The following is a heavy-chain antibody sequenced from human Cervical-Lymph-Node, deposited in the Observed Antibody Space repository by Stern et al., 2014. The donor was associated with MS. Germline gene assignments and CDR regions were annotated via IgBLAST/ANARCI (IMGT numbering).Heavy chain of an antibody. CDR3: ARGGKNDAFDI. D-gene: IGHD3-16*01. V-gene: IGHV3-66*02. J-gene: IGHJ3*02. CDR2: LYSGGSS. CDR1: GFTVSSFF. Sequence: MQLVQSGGALVQPGGSLRLSCAASGFTVSSFFVSWVRQAPGKGLEWVSILYSGGSSFYSASVKGRFTISRDTSTNTLYLQMTSLRAEDTAVYYCARGGKNDAFDIWGQGTTVTVSS.